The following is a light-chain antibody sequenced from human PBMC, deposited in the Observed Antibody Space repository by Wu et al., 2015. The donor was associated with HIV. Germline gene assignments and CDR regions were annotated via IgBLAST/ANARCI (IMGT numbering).Light chain of an antibody. J-gene: IGKJ4*01. CDR3: QQSYSTFT. CDR2: AAS. Sequence: DIQMTQSPSSLSAFVGDRVTITSRASQSISRYLNWYQEKPGKAPKLLIYAASTLQSGVPSRFSGRGSGTDFALTISSLQPEDFGTYYCQQSYSTFTFGGGTKVEIK. V-gene: IGKV1-39*01. CDR1: QSISRY.